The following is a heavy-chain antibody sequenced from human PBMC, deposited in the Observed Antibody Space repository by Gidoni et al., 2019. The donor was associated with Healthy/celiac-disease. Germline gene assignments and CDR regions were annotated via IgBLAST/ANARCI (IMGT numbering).Heavy chain of an antibody. J-gene: IGHJ4*02. CDR3: AKGHSNYEAFDY. D-gene: IGHD4-4*01. CDR2: ISGSGGST. CDR1: GSTFSSYA. V-gene: IGHV3-23*01. Sequence: EVQLLESGGGLVQPGGSLRLSFAASGSTFSSYAMSWVRQAPGKGLEWVSAISGSGGSTYYADSVKGRFTISRDNSKNTLYLQMNSLRAEDTAVYYCAKGHSNYEAFDYWGQGTLVTVSS.